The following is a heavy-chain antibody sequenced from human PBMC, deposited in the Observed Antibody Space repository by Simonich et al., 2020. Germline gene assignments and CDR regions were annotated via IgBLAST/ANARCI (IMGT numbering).Heavy chain of an antibody. J-gene: IGHJ3*02. V-gene: IGHV1-2*02. CDR3: ARNGLVGILKAFDI. CDR1: GYTFTGYY. Sequence: QVQLVQSGAEVNKPGASVKVSCKASGYTFTGYYMHWVRQAPGQGLEWMGWINPNSGGTKEAQKFKGRVTMTRDTSISTAYMELGRLRSDDTAVYYCARNGLVGILKAFDIWGQGTMVTVSS. D-gene: IGHD2-21*01. CDR2: INPNSGGT.